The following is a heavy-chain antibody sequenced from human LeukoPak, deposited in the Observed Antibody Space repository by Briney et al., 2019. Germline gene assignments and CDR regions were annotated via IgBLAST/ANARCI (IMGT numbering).Heavy chain of an antibody. CDR2: INQDGSEK. J-gene: IGHJ4*02. CDR1: W. CDR3: AREAVAGIY. D-gene: IGHD6-19*01. V-gene: IGHV3-7*01. Sequence: WXSWVRQAPGKGVEGVADINQDGSEKYYVDSVKGRFTISRDNAKNSLYLQMNSLRAEDTAVYYCAREAVAGIYWGQGTLVTVSS.